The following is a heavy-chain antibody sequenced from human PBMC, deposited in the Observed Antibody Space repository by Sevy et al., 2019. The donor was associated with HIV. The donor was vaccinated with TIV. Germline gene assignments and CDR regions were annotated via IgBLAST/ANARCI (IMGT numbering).Heavy chain of an antibody. CDR1: GYTLTKLS. D-gene: IGHD3-22*01. CDR3: ATTKDYYDSSGYPFDD. J-gene: IGHJ4*02. V-gene: IGHV1-24*01. CDR2: FDPEDGDPEDGET. Sequence: ASVKVSCTVSGYTLTKLSMHWVRQAPGKGPEWLGTFDPEDGDPEDGETVYAQKFQDRVIMTDDISTDTDYMELSSLTSEDTAVYYCATTKDYYDSSGYPFDDWGQGTLVTVSS.